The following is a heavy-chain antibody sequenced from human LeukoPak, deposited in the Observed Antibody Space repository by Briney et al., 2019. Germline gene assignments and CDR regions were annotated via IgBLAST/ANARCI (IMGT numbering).Heavy chain of an antibody. CDR1: GGSISSYY. D-gene: IGHD3-10*01. J-gene: IGHJ5*02. CDR3: ARDRVVRGVSNWFDP. CDR2: IYYSGST. Sequence: SETLSLTCTVSGGSISSYYWSWIRQPPGKGLEWIGYIYYSGSTNYNPSLKSRVTISVDTSKNQFSLKLSSVTAADTAVYYCARDRVVRGVSNWFDPWGQGTLVTVSS. V-gene: IGHV4-59*12.